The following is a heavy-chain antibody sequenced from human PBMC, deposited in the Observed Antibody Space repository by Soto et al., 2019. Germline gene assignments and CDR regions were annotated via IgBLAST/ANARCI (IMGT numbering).Heavy chain of an antibody. CDR3: ARETGETNYYDSSGYLGCFDY. CDR2: IYYSGST. J-gene: IGHJ4*02. CDR1: GGSISSGDYY. D-gene: IGHD3-22*01. V-gene: IGHV4-30-4*01. Sequence: TLSLTCTVSGGSISSGDYYWSWIRQPPGKGLEWIGYIYYSGSTYYNPSLKSRVTISVDTSKNQFSLKLSSVTAADTAVYYCARETGETNYYDSSGYLGCFDYWGQGTLVTVSS.